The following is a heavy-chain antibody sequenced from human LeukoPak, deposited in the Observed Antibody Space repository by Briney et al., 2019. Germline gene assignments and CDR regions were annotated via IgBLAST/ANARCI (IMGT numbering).Heavy chain of an antibody. J-gene: IGHJ4*02. CDR1: GGSISSYY. Sequence: SETLSLTCTVSGGSISSYYWSWIRQPSGKGLEWIGYIYYSGSTNYNPPLKSRVTISVDTSKNQFSLKLSSVTAADTAVYYCARCEFKAGYFDYWGQGTLVTVSS. V-gene: IGHV4-59*08. CDR3: ARCEFKAGYFDY. CDR2: IYYSGST.